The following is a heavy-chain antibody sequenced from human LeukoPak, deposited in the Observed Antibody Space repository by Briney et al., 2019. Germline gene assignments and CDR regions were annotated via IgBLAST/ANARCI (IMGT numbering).Heavy chain of an antibody. CDR2: ISGSGGST. CDR1: GFTFSSYA. CDR3: VGKGRGYSGYDPFDY. V-gene: IGHV3-23*01. D-gene: IGHD5-12*01. Sequence: GGSLRLSCAASGFTFSSYAMSWVRQASGKGLEWVSAISGSGGSTYYADSVKGRFTISRDNSKNTLYLQMNSLRAEDTAVYYCVGKGRGYSGYDPFDYWGQGTLVTVSS. J-gene: IGHJ4*02.